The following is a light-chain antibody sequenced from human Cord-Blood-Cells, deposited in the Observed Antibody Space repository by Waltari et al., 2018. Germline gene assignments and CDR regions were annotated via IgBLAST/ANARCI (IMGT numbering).Light chain of an antibody. CDR2: DVS. CDR3: SSYTSSSTFVV. J-gene: IGLJ3*02. CDR1: SSDVGGYHY. V-gene: IGLV2-14*03. Sequence: QSALTQPASVSGSPGQSITISCTGTSSDVGGYHYVSWYQQHPGKAPKRMIYDVSTRPSGVSNRFSGSKSGNTASLTISGLQAEDEADYYCSSYTSSSTFVVFGGGTKLTVL.